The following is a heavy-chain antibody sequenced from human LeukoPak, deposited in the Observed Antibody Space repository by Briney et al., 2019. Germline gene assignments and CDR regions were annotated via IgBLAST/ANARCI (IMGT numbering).Heavy chain of an antibody. J-gene: IGHJ5*02. V-gene: IGHV4-31*03. Sequence: PAETLSLTCTVSGGSISSGGYYWSWIRQHPGKGLVWNGYIYYSGSTYYNPSLKSRVTISVDTSKNQFSLKLSSVTAADTAVYYCARSITMVRGRNWFDPWGQGTLVTVSS. CDR2: IYYSGST. D-gene: IGHD3-10*01. CDR1: GGSISSGGYY. CDR3: ARSITMVRGRNWFDP.